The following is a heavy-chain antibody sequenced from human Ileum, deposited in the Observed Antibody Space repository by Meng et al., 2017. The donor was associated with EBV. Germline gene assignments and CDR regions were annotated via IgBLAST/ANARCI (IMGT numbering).Heavy chain of an antibody. CDR1: GFTFSTYA. Sequence: EVQLLESGGGLVQPGGSLRLYRVASGFTFSTYAMSWVRQAPGKGLEWVSAISGSADNTYYADSVKGRFTITRDNSKNTLYLQMNSLRAEDTALYFCAKDHGWLARDWGQGILVTVSS. V-gene: IGHV3-23*01. CDR3: AKDHGWLARD. CDR2: ISGSADNT. D-gene: IGHD6-19*01. J-gene: IGHJ4*02.